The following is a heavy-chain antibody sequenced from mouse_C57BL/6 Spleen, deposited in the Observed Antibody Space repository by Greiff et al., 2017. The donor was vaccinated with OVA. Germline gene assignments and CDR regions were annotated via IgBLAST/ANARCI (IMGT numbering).Heavy chain of an antibody. J-gene: IGHJ1*03. CDR2: IDPSDSYT. D-gene: IGHD1-1*01. V-gene: IGHV1-69*01. CDR3: ARSSTVDWYFDV. Sequence: QVQLQQPGAELVMPGASVKLSCKASGYTFTSYWMHWVKQRPGQGLEWIGEIDPSDSYTNYNQKFKGKSTLTVDKSSSTAYMQLSSLTSEDSAVYYCARSSTVDWYFDVWGTGTTVTVSS. CDR1: GYTFTSYW.